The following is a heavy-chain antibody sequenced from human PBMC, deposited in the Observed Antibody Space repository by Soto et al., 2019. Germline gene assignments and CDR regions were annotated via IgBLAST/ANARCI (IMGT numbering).Heavy chain of an antibody. V-gene: IGHV3-30*18. CDR3: AKPASGRYFDWLSRFDP. D-gene: IGHD3-9*01. J-gene: IGHJ5*02. CDR1: GFTFSSYG. Sequence: QPGGSLRLSCAASGFTFSSYGMHWVRQAPGKGLEWVAVISYDGSNKYYADSVKGRFTISRDNSKNTLYLQMNSLRAEDTAVYYCAKPASGRYFDWLSRFDPWGQGTLVTVSS. CDR2: ISYDGSNK.